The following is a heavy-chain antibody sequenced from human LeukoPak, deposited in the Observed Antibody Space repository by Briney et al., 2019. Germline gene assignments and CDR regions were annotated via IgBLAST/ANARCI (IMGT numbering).Heavy chain of an antibody. Sequence: GASVTLSFTSSGYSFTIYAMHWGRQAPGQRGEWMGWINAGNGNTKYSQEFQGRVTITRDTSASTAYMELSSLRSEDMAVYYCARDRSEWFGEISLDPWGQGTLVTVSS. CDR2: INAGNGNT. CDR1: GYSFTIYA. J-gene: IGHJ5*02. V-gene: IGHV1-3*03. D-gene: IGHD3-10*01. CDR3: ARDRSEWFGEISLDP.